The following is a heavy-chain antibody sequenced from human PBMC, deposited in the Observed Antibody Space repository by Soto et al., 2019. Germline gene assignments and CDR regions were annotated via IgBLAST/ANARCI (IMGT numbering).Heavy chain of an antibody. CDR3: AKDFSRYDLYYYYHMDV. J-gene: IGHJ6*03. V-gene: IGHV3-9*01. D-gene: IGHD5-12*01. CDR1: GFTFDDYA. Sequence: EVQLVESGGGLVQPGRSLRLSCAASGFTFDDYAMHWVRHAPGKGLEWVSGVSWNSGSIGYADSVKGRFTISRDNAKNYLYRQMNSLGAEDTALYYCAKDFSRYDLYYYYHMDVWGKGPTVTVSS. CDR2: VSWNSGSI.